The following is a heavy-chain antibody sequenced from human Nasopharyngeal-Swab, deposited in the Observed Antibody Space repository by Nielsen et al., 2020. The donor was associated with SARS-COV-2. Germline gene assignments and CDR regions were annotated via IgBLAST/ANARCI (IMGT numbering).Heavy chain of an antibody. CDR2: IYPGDSDT. CDR3: ARGYYGSGSYYSTNWFDP. V-gene: IGHV5-51*01. J-gene: IGHJ5*02. Sequence: GGSLRLSCKGSGYSFTSYWIGWVRQMPGKGLEWMGIIYPGDSDTRYSPSFQGQVTISADKSISTAYLQWSSLKASDTAMYYCARGYYGSGSYYSTNWFDPWGQGTLVTVSS. D-gene: IGHD3-10*01. CDR1: GYSFTSYW.